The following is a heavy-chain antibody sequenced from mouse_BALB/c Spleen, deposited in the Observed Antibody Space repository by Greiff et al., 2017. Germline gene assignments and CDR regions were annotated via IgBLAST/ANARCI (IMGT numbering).Heavy chain of an antibody. CDR2: INPSNGGT. V-gene: IGHV1S81*02. CDR1: GYTFTSYY. CDR3: TRYFY. Sequence: QVQLKQSGAELVKPGASVKLSCKASGYTFTSYYMYWVKQRPGQGLEWIGEINPSNGGTNFNEKFKSKATLTVDKSSSTAYMQLSSLTSEDSAVYYCTRYFYWGQGTTLTVSS. J-gene: IGHJ2*01.